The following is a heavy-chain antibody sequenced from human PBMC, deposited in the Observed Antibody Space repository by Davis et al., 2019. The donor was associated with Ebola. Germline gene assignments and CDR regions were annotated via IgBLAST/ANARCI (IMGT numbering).Heavy chain of an antibody. D-gene: IGHD6-13*01. CDR2: MYYSGST. V-gene: IGHV4-59*08. Sequence: SEPLSLTCTVPGGSISNYYWSWIRQPPGKGLEWIGYMYYSGSTYYNPSLKSRVTISGDTSKNQFSLKLSSVTAADTAMYYCARRGTSSWYAGWFDPWGQGTLVTVSS. CDR1: GGSISNYY. J-gene: IGHJ5*02. CDR3: ARRGTSSWYAGWFDP.